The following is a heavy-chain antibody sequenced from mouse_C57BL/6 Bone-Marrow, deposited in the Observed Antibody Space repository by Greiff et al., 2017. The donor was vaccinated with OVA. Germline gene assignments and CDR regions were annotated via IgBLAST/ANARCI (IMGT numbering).Heavy chain of an antibody. CDR3: ARDYYSNYGFAY. Sequence: VQLQQSGPELVKPGASVKIPCKASGYTFTDYNMDWVKQSHGKSLEWIGDINPNNGGTIYNQKFKGKATLTVDKSSSTAYMELRSLTSEDTAVYFCARDYYSNYGFAYWGQGTLVTVSA. CDR1: GYTFTDYN. CDR2: INPNNGGT. V-gene: IGHV1-18*01. J-gene: IGHJ3*01. D-gene: IGHD2-5*01.